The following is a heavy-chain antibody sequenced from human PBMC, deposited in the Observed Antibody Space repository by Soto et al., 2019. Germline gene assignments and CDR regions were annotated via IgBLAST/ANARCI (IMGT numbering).Heavy chain of an antibody. CDR2: IWYDGSNK. J-gene: IGHJ6*02. CDR3: AREGATGLYYYYYGMDV. D-gene: IGHD1-26*01. CDR1: GFTFSSYG. V-gene: IGHV3-33*01. Sequence: LRLSCAASGFTFSSYGMHWVRQAPGKGLEWVAVIWYDGSNKYYADSVKGRFTISRDNSKNTLYLQMNSLRAEDTAVYYCAREGATGLYYYYYGMDVWGQGTTVTVSS.